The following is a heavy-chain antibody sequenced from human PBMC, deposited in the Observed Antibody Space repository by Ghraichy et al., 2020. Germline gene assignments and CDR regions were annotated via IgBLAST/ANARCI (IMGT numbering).Heavy chain of an antibody. V-gene: IGHV4-31*03. Sequence: SETLSLTCTVSGGSISSSGYYWSWIRQHPGKGLEWIGCMYYSGSAYYNPSLKSRVTISVDTSKNQFSLKLSSVTAADTAVYYCARVNNGFDPWGQATLVTVSS. CDR1: GGSISSSGYY. J-gene: IGHJ5*02. CDR2: MYYSGSA. CDR3: ARVNNGFDP.